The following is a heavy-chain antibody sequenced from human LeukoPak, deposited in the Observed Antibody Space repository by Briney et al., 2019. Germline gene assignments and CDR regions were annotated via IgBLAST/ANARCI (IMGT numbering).Heavy chain of an antibody. J-gene: IGHJ6*03. CDR3: ARVFDSGSQAYFYYMDV. CDR1: GGSIRGYY. D-gene: IGHD3-10*01. Sequence: SETLSLACNVSGGSIRGYYWSWIRQPPGKGLEWIGYIYSSGSTNYNPSLKSRVTMSVDTSKNQFSLKVSSVTAADTAVYYCARVFDSGSQAYFYYMDVWGKGTTVTISS. CDR2: IYSSGST. V-gene: IGHV4-59*01.